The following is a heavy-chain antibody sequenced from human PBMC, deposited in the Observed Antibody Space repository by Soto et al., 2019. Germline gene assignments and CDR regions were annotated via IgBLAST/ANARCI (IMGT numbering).Heavy chain of an antibody. CDR3: AREAGSGDYFDY. Sequence: QVQLQESGPGLVKPSQTLSLTCTVSGGSISSTGYFWTWIRQHPGKGLEWIGYIFYSGSTFHKPYLKSRVTISVDTSKSQFSLELSSVTAADTAVYYCAREAGSGDYFDYWGQGTLVTVSS. V-gene: IGHV4-31*03. D-gene: IGHD1-26*01. J-gene: IGHJ4*02. CDR1: GGSISSTGYF. CDR2: IFYSGST.